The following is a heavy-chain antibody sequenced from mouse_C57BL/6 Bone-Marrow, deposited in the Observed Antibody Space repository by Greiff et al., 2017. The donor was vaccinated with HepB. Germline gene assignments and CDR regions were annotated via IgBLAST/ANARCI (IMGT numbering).Heavy chain of an antibody. CDR3: AGDYYGSSGDWYFDV. V-gene: IGHV14-3*01. CDR1: GFNIKNTY. CDR2: IDPANGNT. D-gene: IGHD1-1*01. Sequence: VQLQQSVAELVRPGASVKLSCTASGFNIKNTYMHWVKQRPEQGLEWIGRIDPANGNTKYAPKFQGKATITADTSSNTAYLQLSSLTSEDTAVYYCAGDYYGSSGDWYFDVWGTGTTVTVSS. J-gene: IGHJ1*03.